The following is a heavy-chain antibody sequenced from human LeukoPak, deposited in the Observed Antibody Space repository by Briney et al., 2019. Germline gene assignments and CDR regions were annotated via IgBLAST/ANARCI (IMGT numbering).Heavy chain of an antibody. CDR3: ARDSRRELLHAFDI. CDR1: GFTFSSYW. CDR2: IDYTAST. V-gene: IGHV4-59*01. D-gene: IGHD1-26*01. Sequence: GSLRLSCAASGFTFSSYWMSWIRQPPGKGLEWIAYIDYTASTNYNPSLKSRVTISVDTSKNQFSLKLSSVTAADTAVYYCARDSRRELLHAFDIWGQGTMVTVSS. J-gene: IGHJ3*02.